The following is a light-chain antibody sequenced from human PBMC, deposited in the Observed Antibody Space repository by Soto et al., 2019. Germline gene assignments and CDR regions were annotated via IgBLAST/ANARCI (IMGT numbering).Light chain of an antibody. CDR3: QQYGSSPLYT. J-gene: IGKJ2*01. CDR2: GAS. Sequence: EIVLTQSPGILSLSPGERATLSCRASQSVSSSYLAWYQQKPGQAPRLVIHGASSRAPGIPDRFSGSGSGTDFILSISRLEPEDFAVYYCQQYGSSPLYTFGQGTKLEIK. V-gene: IGKV3-20*01. CDR1: QSVSSSY.